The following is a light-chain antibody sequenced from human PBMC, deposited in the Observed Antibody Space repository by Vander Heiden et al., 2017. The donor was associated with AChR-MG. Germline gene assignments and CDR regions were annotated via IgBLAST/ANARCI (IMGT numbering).Light chain of an antibody. CDR1: SSNTGSNT. V-gene: IGLV1-44*01. Sequence: QSVLTQPPSASGTPGQRVTISCSGSSSNTGSNTVNWYQQLPGTAPKLLIYSNNQRPSGVPDRFSGSKSGTSASLDISGLQSEDEADYYGAAWDDSLNGHVFGTGTKVTVL. CDR3: AAWDDSLNGHV. J-gene: IGLJ1*01. CDR2: SNN.